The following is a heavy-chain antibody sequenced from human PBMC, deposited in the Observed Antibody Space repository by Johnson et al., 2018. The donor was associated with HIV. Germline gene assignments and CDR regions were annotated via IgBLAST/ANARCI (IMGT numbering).Heavy chain of an antibody. D-gene: IGHD3-16*01. CDR3: ARDRHGTWGDAFDI. Sequence: QVQLVESGGGVVQPGRSLRLSCAASGFTFTIYALYWVRQAPGKGLEWVTVISHDGSNKYYADSVEDRFTISRDNAKNSLYLQMNSLRAEDTAVYYCARDRHGTWGDAFDIWGQGTMVTVSS. CDR1: GFTFTIYA. CDR2: ISHDGSNK. J-gene: IGHJ3*02. V-gene: IGHV3-30-3*01.